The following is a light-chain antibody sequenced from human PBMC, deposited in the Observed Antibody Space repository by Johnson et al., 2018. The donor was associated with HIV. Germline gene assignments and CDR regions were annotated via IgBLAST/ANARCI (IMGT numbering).Light chain of an antibody. J-gene: IGLJ1*01. CDR2: ENN. CDR3: GTWDSSLSGYF. Sequence: QSVLTQPPSVSAAPGQKVTISCSGSSSNVGNNYVSWYQCLPGTAPKLLIFENNKRPSGIPDRFSGSKSGTSATLGITGLQTGDEADYYCGTWDSSLSGYFFGAGTKITVL. CDR1: SSNVGNNY. V-gene: IGLV1-51*02.